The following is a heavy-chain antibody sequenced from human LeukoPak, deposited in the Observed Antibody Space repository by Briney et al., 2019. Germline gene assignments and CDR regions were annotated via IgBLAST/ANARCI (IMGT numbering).Heavy chain of an antibody. J-gene: IGHJ3*02. V-gene: IGHV3-74*01. CDR2: INTDGSST. CDR1: GFTFSSYW. D-gene: IGHD3-22*01. Sequence: GGSLRLSCAASGFTFSSYWMHWVRQAPGKGLVWVSRINTDGSSTSYADSVKGRFTISRDNAKNTLYLQMNSLRAEDTAVYYCARELGVVVIGDAFDIWGQGTMVPVSS. CDR3: ARELGVVVIGDAFDI.